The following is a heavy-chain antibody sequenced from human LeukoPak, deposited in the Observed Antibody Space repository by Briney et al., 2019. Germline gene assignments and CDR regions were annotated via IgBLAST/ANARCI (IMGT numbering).Heavy chain of an antibody. D-gene: IGHD3-16*02. CDR1: GFTFSTYG. CDR3: ATASKLSYDTFDI. V-gene: IGHV3-30*03. Sequence: PGGSLRLSCTASGFTFSTYGMHWVRQALGKGLEWVAVISYDGSHKCYADFVKGRFTISRDNSKNTLYLQMNSLRAEDTAVYYCATASKLSYDTFDIWGQGTVVTVSS. J-gene: IGHJ3*02. CDR2: ISYDGSHK.